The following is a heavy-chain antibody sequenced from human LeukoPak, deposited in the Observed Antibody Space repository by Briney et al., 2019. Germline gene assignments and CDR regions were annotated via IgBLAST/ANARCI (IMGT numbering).Heavy chain of an antibody. CDR2: IYTSGST. CDR3: ARVSLVRGAPDYYFDY. J-gene: IGHJ4*02. V-gene: IGHV4-4*07. Sequence: SETLSLTCTVSGGSISSYYWSWIRQPPGKGLEWIGRIYTSGSTNYNPSLKSRVTMSVDTSKNQFSQKLSSVTAADTAVYYCARVSLVRGAPDYYFDYWGQGTLVTVSS. D-gene: IGHD3-10*01. CDR1: GGSISSYY.